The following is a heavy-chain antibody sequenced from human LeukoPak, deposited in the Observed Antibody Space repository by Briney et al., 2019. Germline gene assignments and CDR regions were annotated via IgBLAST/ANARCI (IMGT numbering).Heavy chain of an antibody. CDR3: ATGPAGYFFNY. J-gene: IGHJ4*02. D-gene: IGHD2-8*02. Sequence: PGGSLRLSCAASGFTFSDYYMSWIRQSPGEGPEWLSYISSSGCTIFYAVSVKGRFTISRDNAKNSVYLQMNSVRAEDTSVYYCATGPAGYFFNYWGQGTLVAVSS. CDR1: GFTFSDYY. V-gene: IGHV3-11*04. CDR2: ISSSGCTI.